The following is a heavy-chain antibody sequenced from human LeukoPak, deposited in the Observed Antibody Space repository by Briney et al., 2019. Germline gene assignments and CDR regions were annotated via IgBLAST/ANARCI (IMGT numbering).Heavy chain of an antibody. Sequence: KPSATLSLPCTFSGGSISSYYWSWIRQPPGKGLEWIGYIYYSGSTNYNPSLKSRVTISVDTSKNQFSLKLSSVTAADTAVYYCARGFPFDYWGQGTLVTVSS. CDR1: GGSISSYY. CDR3: ARGFPFDY. CDR2: IYYSGST. D-gene: IGHD3-10*01. V-gene: IGHV4-59*01. J-gene: IGHJ4*02.